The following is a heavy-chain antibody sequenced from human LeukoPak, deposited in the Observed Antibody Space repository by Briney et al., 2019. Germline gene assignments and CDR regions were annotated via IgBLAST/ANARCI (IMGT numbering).Heavy chain of an antibody. D-gene: IGHD3-10*01. CDR2: IYSSGTT. CDR3: ARELMVRGVTHFDY. V-gene: IGHV4-4*07. Sequence: PSEILSLTCAVSGGSISSYYWNWIRQPDGKGLEWIGRIYSSGTTHYNPSLKSRLTMSVDTSMKQFSLKLSSVTAADTAVYYCARELMVRGVTHFDYWGQGVLATVSS. J-gene: IGHJ4*02. CDR1: GGSISSYY.